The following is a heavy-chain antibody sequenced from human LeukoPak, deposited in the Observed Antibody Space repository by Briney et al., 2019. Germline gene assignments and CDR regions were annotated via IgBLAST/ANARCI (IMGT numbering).Heavy chain of an antibody. V-gene: IGHV4-39*01. Sequence: SETLSLTCTVSGDSISSRSFYWGWVRQPPGKGLEWIASIYYTGTTYYNPSLTSRVTIFVDTSKSQFSLKVDSVTASDTAVYYCAKQFSADGYDFWSGSPNYFMDVWGKGMTVTVSS. CDR1: GDSISSRSFY. D-gene: IGHD3-3*01. CDR2: IYYTGTT. CDR3: AKQFSADGYDFWSGSPNYFMDV. J-gene: IGHJ6*03.